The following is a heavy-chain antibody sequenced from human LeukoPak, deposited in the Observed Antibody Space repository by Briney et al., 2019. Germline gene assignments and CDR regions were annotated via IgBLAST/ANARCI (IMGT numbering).Heavy chain of an antibody. D-gene: IGHD3-10*01. J-gene: IGHJ4*02. CDR3: ARTRGSHPSPFDS. V-gene: IGHV3-53*01. CDR2: IYSGGST. CDR1: GFTVSHYY. Sequence: PGGSLRLSCAASGFTVSHYYMTWVRQAPGKGLECVSVIYSGGSTYSADSVKGRFTISRDNSRSMVYLQMSSLRAEDTAVYYCARTRGSHPSPFDSWGQGTLVTVSS.